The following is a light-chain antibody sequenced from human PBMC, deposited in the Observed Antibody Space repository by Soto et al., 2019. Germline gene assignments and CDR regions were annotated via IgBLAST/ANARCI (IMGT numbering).Light chain of an antibody. CDR1: QSVSSN. V-gene: IGKV3-15*01. J-gene: IGKJ5*01. CDR3: QQYHNWPPIT. Sequence: EIVMTQSPATLSVSPGERATLSCRASQSVSSNLAWYQQKPGQAPRLLIYDASTRATGIPARFSGSGAGTEFTLTISSLQSEDFAVYHWQQYHNWPPITFGQGTRLEIK. CDR2: DAS.